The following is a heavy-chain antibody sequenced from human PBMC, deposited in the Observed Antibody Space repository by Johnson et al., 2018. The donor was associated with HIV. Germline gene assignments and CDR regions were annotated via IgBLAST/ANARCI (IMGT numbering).Heavy chain of an antibody. V-gene: IGHV3-30*02. CDR2: IRYDESNK. D-gene: IGHD6-13*01. Sequence: HVQLVESGGGVVRPGRSLRLSCAASGFTFDDYGMSWVRHAPGKGLEWVAFIRYDESNKYYADPLKGRFTISRDNSKNTLYLQMNSLRAEDTAVYYCAKEAADDAFDVWGQGTMVTVSS. CDR1: GFTFDDYG. J-gene: IGHJ3*01. CDR3: AKEAADDAFDV.